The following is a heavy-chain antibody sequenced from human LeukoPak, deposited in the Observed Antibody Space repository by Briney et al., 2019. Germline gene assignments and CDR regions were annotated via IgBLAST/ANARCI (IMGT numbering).Heavy chain of an antibody. CDR1: GFTFSSYE. CDR2: ISSSSSYI. Sequence: GGSLRLSCAASGFTFSSYEMNWVRQAPGKGLEWVSYISSSSSYIYYADSVKGRFTISRDNAKNSLYLQMNSLRAEDTAVYYCARDWSGIVVVVAATPAFSWFDPWGQGTLVTVSS. D-gene: IGHD2-15*01. CDR3: ARDWSGIVVVVAATPAFSWFDP. V-gene: IGHV3-21*05. J-gene: IGHJ5*02.